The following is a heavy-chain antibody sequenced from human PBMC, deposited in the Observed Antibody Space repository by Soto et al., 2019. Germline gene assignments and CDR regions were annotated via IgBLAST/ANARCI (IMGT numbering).Heavy chain of an antibody. J-gene: IGHJ6*03. V-gene: IGHV1-3*01. D-gene: IGHD2-2*01. CDR2: INAGNGNT. CDR1: GYTFTSYA. Sequence: ASVKVSCKASGYTFTSYAMHWVRQAPGQRLEWMGWINAGNGNTKYSQKFQGRVTITRDTSASTAYMELSSLRSEDTAVYYCARAGVVVPAATPWVYYYYYMDVWGKGTTVTVSS. CDR3: ARAGVVVPAATPWVYYYYYMDV.